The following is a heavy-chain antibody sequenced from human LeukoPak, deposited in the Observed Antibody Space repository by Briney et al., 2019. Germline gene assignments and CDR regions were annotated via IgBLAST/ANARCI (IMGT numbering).Heavy chain of an antibody. Sequence: GGSLRLSCAASGFTFSSYSMNWARHAPGKGLELVSYISSSSSTIYYADSVKGRFTISRDNAKNSLYLQMNSLRAEDTAVYYCARDVSSSRVGSPFDYWGQGTLVTVSS. CDR3: ARDVSSSRVGSPFDY. V-gene: IGHV3-48*01. D-gene: IGHD6-13*01. CDR1: GFTFSSYS. CDR2: ISSSSSTI. J-gene: IGHJ4*02.